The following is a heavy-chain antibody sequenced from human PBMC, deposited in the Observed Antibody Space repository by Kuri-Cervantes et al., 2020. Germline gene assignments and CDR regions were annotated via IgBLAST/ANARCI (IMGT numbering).Heavy chain of an antibody. Sequence: SVKVSCKASGGTFSSYAISWVRQVPGQGLEWMGGIIPIFGTANYAQKFQGRVTMTEDTSTDTAYMELSSLRSEDTAVYYCVTLRITMRVADDGFDIWGQGTMVTVSS. CDR2: IIPIFGTA. D-gene: IGHD3-22*01. CDR1: GGTFSSYA. CDR3: VTLRITMRVADDGFDI. V-gene: IGHV1-69*06. J-gene: IGHJ3*02.